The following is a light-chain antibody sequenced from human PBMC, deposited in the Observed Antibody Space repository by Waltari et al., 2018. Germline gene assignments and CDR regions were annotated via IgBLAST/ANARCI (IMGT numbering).Light chain of an antibody. Sequence: EIVLTQSPVTLSLSAGERATLSCRASESVFNYLAWYQQKPVQSPRLLIYDTSTRATGIPARFSGSGSGTDFTLTISNQEAEDFALYYCQQGSILPLTFGGGTKVEIK. CDR1: ESVFNY. J-gene: IGKJ4*01. CDR2: DTS. V-gene: IGKV3-11*01. CDR3: QQGSILPLT.